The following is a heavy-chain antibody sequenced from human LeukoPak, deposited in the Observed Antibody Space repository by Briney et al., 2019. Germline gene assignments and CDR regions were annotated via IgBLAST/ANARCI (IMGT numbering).Heavy chain of an antibody. CDR3: ARGRSTGYPYYFEY. CDR1: GYTSTSYD. V-gene: IGHV1-8*03. Sequence: ASVKVSCKASGYTSTSYDINWVRQAPGQGLEWMGWMNPNSGSTGYAQKFQGRVTITRNTSISTAYMELSGLRSEDTAVYYCARGRSTGYPYYFEYWGQGTLVTVSS. D-gene: IGHD5-12*01. CDR2: MNPNSGST. J-gene: IGHJ4*02.